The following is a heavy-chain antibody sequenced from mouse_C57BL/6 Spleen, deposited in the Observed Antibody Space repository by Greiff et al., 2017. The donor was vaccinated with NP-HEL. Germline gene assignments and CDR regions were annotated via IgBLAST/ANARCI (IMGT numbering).Heavy chain of an antibody. CDR2: IDPSDSYT. D-gene: IGHD1-1*02. V-gene: IGHV1-69*01. Sequence: QVQLQQPGAELVMPGASVKLSCKASGYTFTSYWMHWVKQRPGQGLEWIGEIDPSDSYTNYNQKFKGKSTLTVDKSSSTAYMQLSSLTSEDSAVYYCAGSFLAYWGQRTLVTVSA. J-gene: IGHJ3*01. CDR3: AGSFLAY. CDR1: GYTFTSYW.